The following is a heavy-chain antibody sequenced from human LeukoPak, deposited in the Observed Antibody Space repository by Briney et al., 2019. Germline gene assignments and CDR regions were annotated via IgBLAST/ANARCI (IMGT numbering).Heavy chain of an antibody. J-gene: IGHJ4*02. CDR1: GFTFSSYW. D-gene: IGHD3-16*02. Sequence: HPGGSLRLSCAASGFTFSSYWMSWVRQAPGKGLEWVANIKLDGSEKYYVDSVKGRFTISRDNAKKSLYLQMNSLRDEDTAVYYCARDFFAFGGVIALLDYWGEGTLVTVSS. CDR2: IKLDGSEK. CDR3: ARDFFAFGGVIALLDY. V-gene: IGHV3-7*01.